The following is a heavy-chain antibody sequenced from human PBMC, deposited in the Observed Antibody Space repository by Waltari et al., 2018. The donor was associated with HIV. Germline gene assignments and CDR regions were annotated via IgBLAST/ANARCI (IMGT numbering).Heavy chain of an antibody. D-gene: IGHD2-21*02. CDR2: CIPIFWTA. Sequence: QVQLVQSGAEVKKPGSSVKVSCKASGGTFSSYAISWVRQAPGQGLEWMGGCIPIFWTANSAPKFHGRVTITADESTSTAYMELSSLRSEHTAVYYCARDMGGNSPGFDYWGQGTLVTVSS. V-gene: IGHV1-69*13. J-gene: IGHJ4*02. CDR3: ARDMGGNSPGFDY. CDR1: GGTFSSYA.